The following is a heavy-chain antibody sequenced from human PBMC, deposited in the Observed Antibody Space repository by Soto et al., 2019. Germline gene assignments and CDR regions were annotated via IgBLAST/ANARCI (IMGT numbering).Heavy chain of an antibody. D-gene: IGHD2-15*01. J-gene: IGHJ5*02. V-gene: IGHV3-7*05. CDR1: GFTFSSYW. Sequence: PGGSLRLSCAASGFTFSSYWMSWVRQAPGKGLEWVANIKQDGSEKYYVDSVKGRFTISRDNAKNSLYLQMNSLRAEDTAVYYCAREHVVVAATLPNWFDPWGQGALVTVSS. CDR3: AREHVVVAATLPNWFDP. CDR2: IKQDGSEK.